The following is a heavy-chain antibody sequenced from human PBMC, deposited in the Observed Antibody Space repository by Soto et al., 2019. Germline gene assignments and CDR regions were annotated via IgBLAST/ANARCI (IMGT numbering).Heavy chain of an antibody. CDR1: GGSFSGYY. J-gene: IGHJ4*02. Sequence: PSETLSLTCAVYGGSFSGYYWTWIRQPPGTGLEWIGEINHSGSTNYNPSLKSRVTISLDTSKNQFSLQLTSVIAADTAVYYCATVRSRWNIDYWGQGTLVTVSS. CDR3: ATVRSRWNIDY. D-gene: IGHD6-13*01. CDR2: INHSGST. V-gene: IGHV4-34*01.